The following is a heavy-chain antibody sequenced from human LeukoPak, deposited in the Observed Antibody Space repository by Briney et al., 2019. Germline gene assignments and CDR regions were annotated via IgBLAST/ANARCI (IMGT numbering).Heavy chain of an antibody. CDR3: ARYGGDSRGNWFDP. D-gene: IGHD4-23*01. CDR2: IYYSGTT. J-gene: IGHJ5*02. Sequence: SETLSLTCTVSGGSISSGGYYWSWLRQHPGKDLEWIGYIYYSGTTYYSPTLKGRVTISVDTSNNQFSLKLSSVAAADTAVCYCARYGGDSRGNWFDPWGQGTLVTVSS. V-gene: IGHV4-31*03. CDR1: GGSISSGGYY.